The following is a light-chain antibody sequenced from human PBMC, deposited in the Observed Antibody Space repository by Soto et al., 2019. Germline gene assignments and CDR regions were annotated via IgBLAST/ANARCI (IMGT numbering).Light chain of an antibody. J-gene: IGKJ1*01. CDR3: QQYNNWPTWT. CDR1: QDISNY. CDR2: DAS. V-gene: IGKV1-33*01. Sequence: DIQMTQSPSSLSASVGDRVTITCQASQDISNYLNWYQQKPGKAPKLLIYDASNLETGVPSRFSGSGSGTDFTFTISSLQAEDSAVYFCQQYNNWPTWTFGQGTKVDIK.